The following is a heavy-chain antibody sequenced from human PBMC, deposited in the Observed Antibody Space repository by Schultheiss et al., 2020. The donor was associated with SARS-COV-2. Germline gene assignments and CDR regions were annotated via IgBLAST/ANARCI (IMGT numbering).Heavy chain of an antibody. CDR1: GGSISSGGYY. Sequence: SQTLSLTCTVSGGSISSGGYYWGWIRQPPGKGLEWIGSIFHSGSNYSNPSLKSRASMSVDTSKNQFSLKLSSVTAADTAVYYCARGNLGLLWFGTSVYGMDVWGQGTTVTVSS. CDR2: IFHSGSN. D-gene: IGHD3-10*01. CDR3: ARGNLGLLWFGTSVYGMDV. V-gene: IGHV4-39*07. J-gene: IGHJ6*02.